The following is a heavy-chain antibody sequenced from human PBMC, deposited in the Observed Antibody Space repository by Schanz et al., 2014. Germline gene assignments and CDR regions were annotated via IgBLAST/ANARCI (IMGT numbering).Heavy chain of an antibody. V-gene: IGHV1-2*02. D-gene: IGHD6-13*01. Sequence: QVQLVQSGPEVKKPGASVRVSCQASGYTFVGYYIHWLRQAPGQGLEWMGWINPDSGDTNYVQNFQGRVTMTRDTAITTAYRDLSRLTSDDTAVYYFARVYRWQHILGHFDSWGQGSLVTVSS. CDR2: INPDSGDT. CDR1: GYTFVGYY. J-gene: IGHJ4*02. CDR3: ARVYRWQHILGHFDS.